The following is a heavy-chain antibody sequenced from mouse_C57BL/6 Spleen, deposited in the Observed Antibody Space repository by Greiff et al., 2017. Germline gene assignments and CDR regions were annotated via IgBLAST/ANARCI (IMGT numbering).Heavy chain of an antibody. Sequence: VQLQQSGPELVKPGASVKISCKASGYAFSSSWMNWVKQRPGKGLEWIGRIYPGDGDTNYNGKFKGKATLTADKSSSTAYMQLSSLTSEDSAVYVCARSGYDVYYALDYWGQGTSVTVSS. CDR2: IYPGDGDT. J-gene: IGHJ4*01. CDR3: ARSGYDVYYALDY. V-gene: IGHV1-82*01. CDR1: GYAFSSSW. D-gene: IGHD2-2*01.